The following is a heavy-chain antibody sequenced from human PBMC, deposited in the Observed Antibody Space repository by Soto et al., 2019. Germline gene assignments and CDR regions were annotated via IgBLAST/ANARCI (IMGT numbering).Heavy chain of an antibody. V-gene: IGHV4-34*01. CDR3: ARGISMKVAVQGEAPDKYYFDS. J-gene: IGHJ4*02. Sequence: SETVSLTCAGYGGSFSGYYWTWIRQPPGKGLEWIGEVNHSGNTNENPSLKSRVTISVDTSKNQFSLKLRSVTAADTAVYYCARGISMKVAVQGEAPDKYYFDSWGQGGLVTVSS. D-gene: IGHD3-22*01. CDR1: GGSFSGYY. CDR2: VNHSGNT.